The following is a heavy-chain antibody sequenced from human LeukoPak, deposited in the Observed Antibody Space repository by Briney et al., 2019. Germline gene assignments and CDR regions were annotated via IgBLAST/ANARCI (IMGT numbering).Heavy chain of an antibody. J-gene: IGHJ4*02. CDR3: ARVYYYDSSGYPLAY. D-gene: IGHD3-22*01. Sequence: GGSLRLSCAASGFTFSSYSMNWVRQAPGKGLEWVSSISSSSSYIYYADSVKGRFTISRDNAKNSLYLQMNRLRAEDTAVYYCARVYYYDSSGYPLAYWGQGTLVIVSS. CDR2: ISSSSSYI. V-gene: IGHV3-21*01. CDR1: GFTFSSYS.